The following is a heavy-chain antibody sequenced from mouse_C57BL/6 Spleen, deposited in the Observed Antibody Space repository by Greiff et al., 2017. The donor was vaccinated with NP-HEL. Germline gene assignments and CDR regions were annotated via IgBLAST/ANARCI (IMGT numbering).Heavy chain of an antibody. CDR1: GYTFTSYW. J-gene: IGHJ2*01. Sequence: QVQLQQPGAELVKPGASVKMSCKASGYTFTSYWITWVKQRPGQGLEWIGDIYPGSGSTNYNEKFKSKATLTVDTSSSTAYMQLSSLTSEDSAVYDCARSYYCGSTLDYWGQGTTLTVSS. CDR2: IYPGSGST. V-gene: IGHV1-55*01. CDR3: ARSYYCGSTLDY. D-gene: IGHD1-1*01.